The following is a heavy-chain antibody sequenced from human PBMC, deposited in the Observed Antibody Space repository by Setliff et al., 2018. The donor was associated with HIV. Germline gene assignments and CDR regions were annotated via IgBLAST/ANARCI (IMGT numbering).Heavy chain of an antibody. Sequence: SETLSLTCTVSGGSISSGGYYWSWIRQHPGKGLEWIGYIYYSGSTYYNPSLKSLVTISVDTPKNQFSLKLSSVTAADTAVYYCARARGGCSGGSCPAHHYYYYMDVWGKGTTVTVSS. CDR2: IYYSGST. J-gene: IGHJ6*03. CDR1: GGSISSGGYY. CDR3: ARARGGCSGGSCPAHHYYYYMDV. V-gene: IGHV4-31*01. D-gene: IGHD2-15*01.